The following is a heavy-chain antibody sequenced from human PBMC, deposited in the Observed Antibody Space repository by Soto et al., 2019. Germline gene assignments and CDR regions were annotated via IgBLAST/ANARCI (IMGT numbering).Heavy chain of an antibody. CDR3: ARGTRYSSSWYGGYYYYYMDV. CDR1: GYTFTSYD. CDR2: MNPNSGNT. J-gene: IGHJ6*03. D-gene: IGHD6-13*01. V-gene: IGHV1-8*01. Sequence: QVQLVQSGAEVKKPGASVKVSCKASGYTFTSYDINWVRQATEQGLEWMGWMNPNSGNTGYAQKFQGRVTMTRNTSISTAYMELSSLRSEDTAVYYCARGTRYSSSWYGGYYYYYMDVWGKGTTVTVSS.